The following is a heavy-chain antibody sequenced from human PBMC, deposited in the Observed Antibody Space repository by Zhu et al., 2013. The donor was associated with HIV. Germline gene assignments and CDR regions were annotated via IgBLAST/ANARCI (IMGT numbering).Heavy chain of an antibody. D-gene: IGHD5-18*01. Sequence: QVQLVQSGAEVKKPGASVKVSCKASGYTFTSYDINWVRQATGQGLEWMGWMNPNSGNTGYAQKFQGRVTMTRNTSISTAYMELSSLRSEDTAVYYCARADPWIQQWLLRVCCNYYGMDVWGQGTTVTVSS. CDR3: ARADPWIQQWLLRVCCNYYGMDV. V-gene: IGHV1-8*01. CDR1: GYTFTSYD. J-gene: IGHJ6*02. CDR2: MNPNSGNT.